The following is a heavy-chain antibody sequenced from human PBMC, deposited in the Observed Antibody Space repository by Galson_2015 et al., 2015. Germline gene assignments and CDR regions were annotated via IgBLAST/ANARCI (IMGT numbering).Heavy chain of an antibody. CDR1: GFTFSSYA. D-gene: IGHD6-6*01. J-gene: IGHJ4*02. CDR3: ARVGGDIAARAWGYFDC. V-gene: IGHV3-30-3*01. CDR2: ISYDGSNK. Sequence: SLRLSCAASGFTFSSYAMHWVRQAPGKGLEWVAVISYDGSNKFYADSVKGRFTISRDNSKNTLYLQMNSRRPEDTAVYYCARVGGDIAARAWGYFDCWGQGTLVTVSS.